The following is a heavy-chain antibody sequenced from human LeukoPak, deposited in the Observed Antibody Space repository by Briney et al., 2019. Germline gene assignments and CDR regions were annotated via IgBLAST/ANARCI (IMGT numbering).Heavy chain of an antibody. CDR2: ISATGNTV. J-gene: IGHJ4*02. CDR3: ARYTLYDVWRGSYPAFDY. V-gene: IGHV3-48*04. D-gene: IGHD3-3*01. CDR1: GFTFSSYT. Sequence: GGSLRLYCAASGFTFSSYTMNWVRQAPGKGLEWVAYISATGNTVYYAASVKGGFTISRDNAKNSLYLEMNSLRAEDTAVYYCARYTLYDVWRGSYPAFDYWGLGNLVTVSS.